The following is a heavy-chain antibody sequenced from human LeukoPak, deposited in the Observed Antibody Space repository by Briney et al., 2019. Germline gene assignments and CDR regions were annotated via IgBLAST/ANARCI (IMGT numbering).Heavy chain of an antibody. V-gene: IGHV1-69*11. CDR3: ARDRRAAGGFFSPEY. CDR1: VCTFSSYA. Sequence: ASVKVSCKAAVCTFSSYAFGLVRQAPGQGLEWMGRIIPILATEFYAHKVQDRLTITAGPSTSTAYMELSSLRSDDTAVYYCARDRRAAGGFFSPEYWGQGTQVTVSS. J-gene: IGHJ4*02. D-gene: IGHD6-13*01. CDR2: IIPILATE.